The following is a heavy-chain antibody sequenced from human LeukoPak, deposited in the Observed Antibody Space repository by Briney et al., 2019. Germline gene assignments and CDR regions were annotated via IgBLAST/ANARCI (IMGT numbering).Heavy chain of an antibody. CDR2: IIPIFGTA. J-gene: IGHJ4*02. CDR1: GGTFSSYA. CDR3: ARGSIAARPLDY. Sequence: ASVKVSCKASGGTFSSYAISWVRQAPGQGLEWMGGIIPIFGTANYAQKFQGRVTITTDESTSTAYMEPSSLRSEDTAVYYCARGSIAARPLDYWGQGTLVTVSS. V-gene: IGHV1-69*05. D-gene: IGHD6-6*01.